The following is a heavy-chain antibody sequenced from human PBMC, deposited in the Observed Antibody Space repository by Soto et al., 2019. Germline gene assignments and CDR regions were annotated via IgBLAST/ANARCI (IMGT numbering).Heavy chain of an antibody. CDR3: ARPPYDFWSGRGGFYYMDV. CDR1: GGSISSSSYY. CDR2: IYYSGST. V-gene: IGHV4-39*01. Sequence: SETLSLTCTVSGGSISSSSYYWGWIRQPPGKGLEWIGSIYYSGSTYYNPSLKSRVTISVDTSKNQFSLKLSSVTAADTAVYYCARPPYDFWSGRGGFYYMDVWGKGTTVTVSS. J-gene: IGHJ6*03. D-gene: IGHD3-3*01.